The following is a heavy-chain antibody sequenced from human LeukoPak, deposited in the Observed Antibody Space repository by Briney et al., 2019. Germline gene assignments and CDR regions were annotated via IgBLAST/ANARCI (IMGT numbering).Heavy chain of an antibody. D-gene: IGHD6-6*01. CDR2: INHSGST. Sequence: PSETLSLTCTVSGGSIRSSYYYWGWIRQPPGKGLEWIGEINHSGSTNYNPSLKSRVTISVDTSKNQFSLKLSSVTAADTAVYYCASSVPKYRSLKGEDQNWFDPWGQGTLVTVSS. J-gene: IGHJ5*02. V-gene: IGHV4-39*07. CDR3: ASSVPKYRSLKGEDQNWFDP. CDR1: GGSIRSSYYY.